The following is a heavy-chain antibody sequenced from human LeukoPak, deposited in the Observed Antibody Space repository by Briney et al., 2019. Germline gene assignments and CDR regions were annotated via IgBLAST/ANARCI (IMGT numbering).Heavy chain of an antibody. J-gene: IGHJ6*02. CDR3: AATSSLLRYFDWLLNPSYYYYGMDV. D-gene: IGHD3-9*01. V-gene: IGHV1-58*02. Sequence: SVKVSCKASGFTFTSSAMQWVRQARGQRLEWIGWIVVGSGNTNYAQKFQERVTITRDMSTSTAYMELSSLRSEDTAVYYCAATSSLLRYFDWLLNPSYYYYGMDVWGQGTTVTVSS. CDR1: GFTFTSSA. CDR2: IVVGSGNT.